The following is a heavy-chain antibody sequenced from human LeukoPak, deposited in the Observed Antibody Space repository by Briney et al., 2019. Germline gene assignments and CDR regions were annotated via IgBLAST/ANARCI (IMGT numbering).Heavy chain of an antibody. V-gene: IGHV3-33*01. CDR1: GFTFSSYC. J-gene: IGHJ4*02. CDR3: APWGGMAAGTNPDY. Sequence: GGSVRLSCAASGFTFSSYCMHWVRHAPCKGLEWVADIWCDGSNKYYADSVKGRFTISRDNSKNTLYLQMNSLRAEDTAVYYLAPWGGMAAGTNPDYGGQGPLVTAPS. CDR2: IWCDGSNK. D-gene: IGHD6-19*01.